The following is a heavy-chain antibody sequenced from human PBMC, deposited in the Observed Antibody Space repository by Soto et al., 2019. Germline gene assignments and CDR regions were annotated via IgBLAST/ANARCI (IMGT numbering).Heavy chain of an antibody. CDR3: ATVKNDLWSGYYKYIDY. V-gene: IGHV3-15*01. CDR2: IKSKTDGGTI. J-gene: IGHJ4*02. D-gene: IGHD3-3*01. CDR1: GFTFRNAW. Sequence: GGSLRLSCAASGFTFRNAWMSWVRQAPGKGLEWVGRIKSKTDGGTIDYAAPVKGRFTISRDDSENTLYLQMSSLKTEDTAVYYCATVKNDLWSGYYKYIDYWGQGTLVTVS.